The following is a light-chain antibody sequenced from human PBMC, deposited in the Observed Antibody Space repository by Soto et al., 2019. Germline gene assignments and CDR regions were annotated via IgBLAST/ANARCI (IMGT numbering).Light chain of an antibody. V-gene: IGKV3-20*01. Sequence: EIVLTQSPGTLSLPPWERAALSCRASQSVSRYLAWYQQKPGQAPRLLIYGASTRATGIPDRFSGSGSGTDFTLTVSRLEPEDFAVYYCQQFGDSLTFGGGTKVDIK. CDR3: QQFGDSLT. CDR1: QSVSRY. CDR2: GAS. J-gene: IGKJ4*01.